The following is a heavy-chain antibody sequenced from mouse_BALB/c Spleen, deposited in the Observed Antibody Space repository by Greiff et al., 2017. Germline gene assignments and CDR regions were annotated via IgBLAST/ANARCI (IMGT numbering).Heavy chain of an antibody. CDR3: SARGAFAY. Sequence: VQLQQSGAELVRSGASVKLSCTASGFNIKDYYMHWVKQRPEQGLEWIGWIDPENGDTEYAPKFQGKATMTADTSSNTAYLQLSSLTSEDTAVYYCSARGAFAYWGQGTLVTVSA. J-gene: IGHJ3*01. CDR1: GFNIKDYY. V-gene: IGHV14-4*02. CDR2: IDPENGDT.